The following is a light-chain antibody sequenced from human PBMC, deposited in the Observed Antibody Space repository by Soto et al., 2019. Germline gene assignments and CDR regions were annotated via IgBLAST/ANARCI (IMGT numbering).Light chain of an antibody. J-gene: IGKJ2*01. V-gene: IGKV4-1*01. CDR3: QQSYTTVYT. Sequence: EIVMTHSPDSLAVCLGDRATIKFERSESALSSSNNKNSIAWYRQKPGKAPTLLIYDATTLQSGVPSRFSGLGSGTDFTLTITSLQPEDSATYFCQQSYTTVYTFGLGTKVDIK. CDR1: ESALSSSNNKNS. CDR2: DAT.